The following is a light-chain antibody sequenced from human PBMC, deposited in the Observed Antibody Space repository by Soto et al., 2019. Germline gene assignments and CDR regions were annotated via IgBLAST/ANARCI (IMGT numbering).Light chain of an antibody. CDR2: DTS. CDR1: QSVRSK. Sequence: EIMMTQSPATLSVSPGERATLSCRASQSVRSKIAWYQQKPGQAPRLLIYDTSTRAAGMPARFSGSGSGTEFTLTISSLQSEDCAIYCCQQYSNRPTFGQGTRLDIK. V-gene: IGKV3-15*01. J-gene: IGKJ5*01. CDR3: QQYSNRPT.